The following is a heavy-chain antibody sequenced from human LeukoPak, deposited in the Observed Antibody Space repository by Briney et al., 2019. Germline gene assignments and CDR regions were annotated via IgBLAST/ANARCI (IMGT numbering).Heavy chain of an antibody. CDR1: GFTFDDYG. D-gene: IGHD1-1*01. Sequence: GGSLRLSCAASGFTFDDYGMNWVRHVPGKGLEWVSGVNWNGGRTGYADSVKGRFTISRDNAKNSLYLQMNSLRAEDTALYYCARASNSIYFYFYMDVWGKGTTVTISS. J-gene: IGHJ6*03. CDR2: VNWNGGRT. V-gene: IGHV3-20*04. CDR3: ARASNSIYFYFYMDV.